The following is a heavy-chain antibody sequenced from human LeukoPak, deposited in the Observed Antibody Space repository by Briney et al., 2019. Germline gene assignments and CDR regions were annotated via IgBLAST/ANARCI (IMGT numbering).Heavy chain of an antibody. CDR3: EGGYYYDSRGGYYYYGMDV. CDR2: IKQDGSEK. Sequence: GGSLRLSCAASGFTFSSYWMSWVRQTPGKGLEWVANIKQDGSEKYYVDSVKGRFTISRDNAKNSLYLQMNSLRAEDTAVYYCEGGYYYDSRGGYYYYGMDVWGQGTTVTVSS. D-gene: IGHD3-22*01. V-gene: IGHV3-7*04. J-gene: IGHJ6*02. CDR1: GFTFSSYW.